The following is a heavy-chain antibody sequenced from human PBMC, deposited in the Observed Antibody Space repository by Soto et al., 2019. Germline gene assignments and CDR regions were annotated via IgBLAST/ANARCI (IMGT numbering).Heavy chain of an antibody. CDR1: GFTFSSYG. CDR2: ISDDGGNK. CDR3: ANGSSGYWYPHLDY. V-gene: IGHV3-30*19. J-gene: IGHJ4*02. D-gene: IGHD3-22*01. Sequence: QLQLVESGGGVVQPGRSLRLSCAVSGFTFSSYGMHWVRQAPGKGLEWVAVISDDGGNKYYADSVKGRFTISRDNSKNTLYLQMNSLRAEDTAVFYCANGSSGYWYPHLDYWGQGAPVTVSS.